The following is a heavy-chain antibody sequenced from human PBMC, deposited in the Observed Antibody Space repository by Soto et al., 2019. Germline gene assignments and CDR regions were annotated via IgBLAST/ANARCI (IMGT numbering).Heavy chain of an antibody. CDR1: GGTFRSYS. J-gene: IGHJ4*02. Sequence: GASVKVSCKASGGTFRSYSIIWVRQAPGQGLEWMGGIVPVFDEANYAQKFQGRVTITADESTSTAYMELRSLRSQDTAVYYCATGNYPSAPFDSWGQGTLVTVSS. V-gene: IGHV1-69*13. CDR2: IVPVFDEA. D-gene: IGHD3-10*01. CDR3: ATGNYPSAPFDS.